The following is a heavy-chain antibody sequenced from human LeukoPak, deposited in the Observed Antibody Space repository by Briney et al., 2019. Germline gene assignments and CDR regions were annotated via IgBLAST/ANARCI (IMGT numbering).Heavy chain of an antibody. Sequence: GGSLRLSCAASGFTFSSYAVSWVRQAPGKGLEWVSSISSSSSYIYYADSVKGRFTISRDNAKNSLYLQMNSLRAEDTAVYYCARDGEVVVTAFYFDYWGQGTLVTVSS. J-gene: IGHJ4*02. CDR3: ARDGEVVVTAFYFDY. CDR2: ISSSSSYI. D-gene: IGHD2-21*02. CDR1: GFTFSSYA. V-gene: IGHV3-21*01.